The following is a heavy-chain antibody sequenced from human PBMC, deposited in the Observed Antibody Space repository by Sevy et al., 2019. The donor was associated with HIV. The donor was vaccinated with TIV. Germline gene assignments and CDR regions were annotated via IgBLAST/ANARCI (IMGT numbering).Heavy chain of an antibody. D-gene: IGHD5-12*01. V-gene: IGHV3-74*01. Sequence: GGSLRLSCAASGFGFSNYWMHWVRQVPGKGLVWVSRINSDGSSTSYADCVKGRFTISRDNAENTLYLQMNSLRAEDTAVYYCARDPWMPPRGYWGQGTLVTVSS. CDR3: ARDPWMPPRGY. J-gene: IGHJ4*02. CDR1: GFGFSNYW. CDR2: INSDGSST.